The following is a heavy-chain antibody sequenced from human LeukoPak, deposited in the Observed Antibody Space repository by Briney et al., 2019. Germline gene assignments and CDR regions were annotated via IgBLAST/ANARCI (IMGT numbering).Heavy chain of an antibody. Sequence: SETLSLTCTVSGGSISSSSYYWGWIRQPPGKGLEWIGYIYYSGSTNYNPSLKSRVTISVDTSKNQFSLKLSSVTAADTAVYYCARTLNKWFDPWGQGTLVTVSS. J-gene: IGHJ5*02. CDR1: GGSISSSSYY. CDR3: ARTLNKWFDP. CDR2: IYYSGST. V-gene: IGHV4-61*05.